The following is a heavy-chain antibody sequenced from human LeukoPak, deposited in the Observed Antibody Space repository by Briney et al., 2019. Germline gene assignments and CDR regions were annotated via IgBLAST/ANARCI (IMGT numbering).Heavy chain of an antibody. V-gene: IGHV4-34*01. CDR1: GGSFSGYY. Sequence: SETLSLTCAVYGGSFSGYYWSWLRQPPGKGLEWIGEINHSGSTNYNPSLKSRVTISVDTSKNQFSLKLSSVTAADTAVYYCAREGPLYYYYYMDVWGKGTTVTVSS. CDR3: AREGPLYYYYYMDV. CDR2: INHSGST. J-gene: IGHJ6*03.